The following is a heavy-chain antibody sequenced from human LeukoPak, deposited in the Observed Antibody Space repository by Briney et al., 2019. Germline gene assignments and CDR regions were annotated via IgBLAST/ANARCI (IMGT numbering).Heavy chain of an antibody. CDR1: GGSISNNAYH. D-gene: IGHD3-3*01. CDR3: ARGITVFGVTTRYYFDY. V-gene: IGHV4-39*01. Sequence: PSETLSLTCNVSGGSISNNAYHWGWIRQSPGKGLEWLGSISHTGTTSYYPSLRSRVTISVDRSKNQFSLSLTSVTAADTAIYYCARGITVFGVTTRYYFDYWGQGTLVTVSS. CDR2: ISHTGTT. J-gene: IGHJ4*02.